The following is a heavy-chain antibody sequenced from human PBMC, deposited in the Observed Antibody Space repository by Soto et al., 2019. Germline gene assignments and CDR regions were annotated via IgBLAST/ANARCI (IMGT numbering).Heavy chain of an antibody. J-gene: IGHJ5*02. D-gene: IGHD4-17*01. V-gene: IGHV3-9*01. Sequence: GGCLRLACAASGFSIDEFAMHWVRQAPGKGLEWVSSISWDSGKIGYADSVTGRFSVSRDNAKNSLFLQMSSLKPEDTAFYFCAHSRPGGSGDYQSNWFDPWGQGTLVTVSS. CDR3: AHSRPGGSGDYQSNWFDP. CDR1: GFSIDEFA. CDR2: ISWDSGKI.